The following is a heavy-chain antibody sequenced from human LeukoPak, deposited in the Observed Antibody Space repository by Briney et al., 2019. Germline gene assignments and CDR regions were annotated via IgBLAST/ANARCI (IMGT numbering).Heavy chain of an antibody. CDR2: INPNSGGT. Sequence: ASVKVSCKASGYTFTGHFMHWVRQAPGQGLEWMGWINPNSGGTNYAQKFQGRVTMTSDTSISTAYMELSSLRSDDTAVYYCARDSTGNFDFWGQGTLVTVSS. D-gene: IGHD6-19*01. V-gene: IGHV1-2*02. J-gene: IGHJ4*02. CDR3: ARDSTGNFDF. CDR1: GYTFTGHF.